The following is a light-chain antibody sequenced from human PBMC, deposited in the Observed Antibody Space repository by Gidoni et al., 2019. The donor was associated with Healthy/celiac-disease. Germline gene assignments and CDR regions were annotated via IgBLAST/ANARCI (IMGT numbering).Light chain of an antibody. Sequence: DIQMTQSPSSLSASVGDIVTITCRASQSISSYLNWYQQKPGKAPKLLIYAASRLQSGVPSRFSGSGSGTDFTLTISSLQPEDFATYYWQQSYSTPLTFGPGTKVEIK. V-gene: IGKV1-39*01. CDR2: AAS. J-gene: IGKJ3*01. CDR1: QSISSY. CDR3: QQSYSTPLT.